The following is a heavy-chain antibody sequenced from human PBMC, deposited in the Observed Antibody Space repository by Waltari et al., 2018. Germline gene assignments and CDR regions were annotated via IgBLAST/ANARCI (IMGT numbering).Heavy chain of an antibody. CDR2: ISSSGSTI. CDR1: GFTYSSYE. CDR3: ARDEGGWYSALGAFDI. D-gene: IGHD6-19*01. J-gene: IGHJ3*02. V-gene: IGHV3-48*03. Sequence: EVQLVESGGGLVQPGGSLRLSCAASGFTYSSYEMNWVRQAPGKGLEWVSYISSSGSTIYYADSVKGRFTISRDNAKNSLYLQMNSLRAEDTAVYYCARDEGGWYSALGAFDIWGQGTMVTVSS.